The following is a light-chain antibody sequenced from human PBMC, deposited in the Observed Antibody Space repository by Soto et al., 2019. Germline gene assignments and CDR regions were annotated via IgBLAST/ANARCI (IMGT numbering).Light chain of an antibody. CDR3: QQYGSSLIT. CDR1: QSVSSSS. V-gene: IGKV3-20*01. CDR2: GAS. J-gene: IGKJ5*01. Sequence: EIVLTQSPGTLSLSPGERATLSCRASQSVSSSSLAWYQQKPGQAPRLLIYGASSRATGIPDRFSGSGSGTDFTLTISRREPEDFAVYYCQQYGSSLITFGQGTRLEIK.